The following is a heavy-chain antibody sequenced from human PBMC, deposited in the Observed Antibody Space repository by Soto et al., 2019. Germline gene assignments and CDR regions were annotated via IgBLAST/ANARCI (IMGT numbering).Heavy chain of an antibody. V-gene: IGHV3-74*01. Sequence: LRLSCAASGFIFKMYWMHWVRQSPGKGLVWISRIYNDGTYSDYADSVRGRFTISRDNVNDTLYLQMNNLRAEDSGLYYCTRGPRPISTGTGAYWGQGTQVTV. CDR3: TRGPRPISTGTGAY. CDR2: IYNDGTYS. CDR1: GFIFKMYW. J-gene: IGHJ4*02. D-gene: IGHD3-10*01.